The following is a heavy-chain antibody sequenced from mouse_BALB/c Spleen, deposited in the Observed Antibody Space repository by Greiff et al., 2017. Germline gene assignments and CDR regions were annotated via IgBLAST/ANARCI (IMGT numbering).Heavy chain of an antibody. D-gene: IGHD2-3*01. Sequence: EVQWVESGGGLVQPGGSRKLSCAASGFTFSSFGMHWVRQAPEKGLEWVAYISSGSSTIYYADTVKGRFTISRDNPKNTLFLQMTSLRSEDTAMYYCARWLLGYFDVWGAGTTVTVSS. CDR1: GFTFSSFG. V-gene: IGHV5-17*02. J-gene: IGHJ1*01. CDR2: ISSGSSTI. CDR3: ARWLLGYFDV.